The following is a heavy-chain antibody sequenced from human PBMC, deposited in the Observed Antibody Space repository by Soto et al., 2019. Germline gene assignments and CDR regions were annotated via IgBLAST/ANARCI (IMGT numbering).Heavy chain of an antibody. CDR2: IYPGDSDT. J-gene: IGHJ6*02. CDR1: GYSFTSYW. Sequence: GESLKISCKGSGYSFTSYWIGWVRQMPGKGLEWMGIIYPGDSDTRYSPSFQGQVTISADKSISTAYLQWSSLKASDTAMYYCATEPYSSSYYYGMDVWGQGTTVTVSS. CDR3: ATEPYSSSYYYGMDV. D-gene: IGHD6-13*01. V-gene: IGHV5-51*01.